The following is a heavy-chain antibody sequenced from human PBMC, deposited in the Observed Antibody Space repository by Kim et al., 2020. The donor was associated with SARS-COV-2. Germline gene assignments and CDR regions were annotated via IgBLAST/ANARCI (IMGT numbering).Heavy chain of an antibody. Sequence: SESLSLTCAVYGVSFSGYYWSWVRQPPGKGLEWVGEINHSGSTNYNPSLKSRVTISVDTSKNQFSLKLSSGTAADTAGDYCAGGARRMDYWGQGTRVTVSS. J-gene: IGHJ4*02. V-gene: IGHV4-34*01. CDR3: AGGARRMDY. CDR1: GVSFSGYY. CDR2: INHSGST. D-gene: IGHD2-15*01.